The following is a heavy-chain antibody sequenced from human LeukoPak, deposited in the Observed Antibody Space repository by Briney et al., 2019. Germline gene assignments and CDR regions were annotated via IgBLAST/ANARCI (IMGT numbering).Heavy chain of an antibody. CDR1: GFTFSSYA. D-gene: IGHD3-3*02. Sequence: GGSLRLSCAASGFTFSSYAMTWVRQAPGKGLEWVSAISGSGGFTSYADSVRGRFTISRDSSKDTLYLQMNSLRAEDTAVYYCAKGGPLPISYYYYMDVWGKGTTVTVSS. V-gene: IGHV3-23*01. CDR2: ISGSGGFT. CDR3: AKGGPLPISYYYYMDV. J-gene: IGHJ6*03.